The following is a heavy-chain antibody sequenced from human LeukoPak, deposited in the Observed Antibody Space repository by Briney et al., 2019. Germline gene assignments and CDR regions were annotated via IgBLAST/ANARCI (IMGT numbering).Heavy chain of an antibody. CDR3: AREVSGNAGIPGTLAWGPKKYSYSYYMDV. J-gene: IGHJ6*03. Sequence: SETLSLTCGVSGGSFSGYYWSWIRQPPGKGLEWIGEINQSGGTNYNPSLTSRVTISFDMSRSQISLRLTSVTAADTAVYYCAREVSGNAGIPGTLAWGPKKYSYSYYMDVWGRGTTVTVSS. V-gene: IGHV4-34*01. CDR1: GGSFSGYY. CDR2: INQSGGT. D-gene: IGHD2-2*01.